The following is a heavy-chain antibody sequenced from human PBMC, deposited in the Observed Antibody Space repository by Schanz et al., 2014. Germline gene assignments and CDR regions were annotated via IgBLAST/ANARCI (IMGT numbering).Heavy chain of an antibody. CDR2: ISVYTGNT. V-gene: IGHV1-18*01. J-gene: IGHJ4*02. D-gene: IGHD3-3*01. Sequence: QVQLVQSGAEVKKPGASVKVSCKASGYTFTSYGISWVRQAPGQGLEWMGWISVYTGNTKYGQKVQGRVTMTADTSTNTAYMELRSLRSDDTAVYYCARSAGRDFWSSYYTRFDCWGQGTLVTVSS. CDR3: ARSAGRDFWSSYYTRFDC. CDR1: GYTFTSYG.